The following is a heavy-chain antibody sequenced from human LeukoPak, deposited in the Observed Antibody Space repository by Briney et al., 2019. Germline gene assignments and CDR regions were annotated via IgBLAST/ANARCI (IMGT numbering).Heavy chain of an antibody. J-gene: IGHJ4*02. CDR2: MYSSGST. Sequence: SETLSLTCTVSGGSISSSSYYWGWLRQPPGKGLEWIGSMYSSGSTYYNPSLKSRVTISVDTSKNQFSLKLSSVTAADTAVYYCARASDGKNDYWGQGTLVTVSS. CDR1: GGSISSSSYY. V-gene: IGHV4-39*07. CDR3: ARASDGKNDY.